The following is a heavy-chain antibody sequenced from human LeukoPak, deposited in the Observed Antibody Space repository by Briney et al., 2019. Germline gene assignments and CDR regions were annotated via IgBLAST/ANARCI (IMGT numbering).Heavy chain of an antibody. D-gene: IGHD5-12*01. Sequence: WGSLRLSCAASGFIFSSSWMSWVRQAPGKGLERVANINEDGSEKYYVDSVRGRLTISRDNAKNSLYLQMNSLRAEDTAVYYCARGFGVATFDYWGQGTLVTVSS. CDR3: ARGFGVATFDY. CDR2: INEDGSEK. CDR1: GFIFSSSW. V-gene: IGHV3-7*01. J-gene: IGHJ4*02.